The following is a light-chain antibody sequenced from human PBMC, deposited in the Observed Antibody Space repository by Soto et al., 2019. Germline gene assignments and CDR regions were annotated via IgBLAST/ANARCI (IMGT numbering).Light chain of an antibody. Sequence: QAVVTQEPSFSVSPGGTVTLTCGLSSGSVSTTHYPTWFHQTPGQAPRTLIYNTNSRSSGVPNRFSGSILGNRAALSITGAQADDDGDYYCALYVGGGIRVFGGGTKVTVL. V-gene: IGLV8-61*01. CDR1: SGSVSTTHY. CDR2: NTN. J-gene: IGLJ2*01. CDR3: ALYVGGGIRV.